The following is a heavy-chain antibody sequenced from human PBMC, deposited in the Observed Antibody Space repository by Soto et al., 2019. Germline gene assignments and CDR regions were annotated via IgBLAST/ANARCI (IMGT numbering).Heavy chain of an antibody. V-gene: IGHV1-18*01. D-gene: IGHD1-7*01. J-gene: IGHJ6*02. CDR1: GYTFTSYG. CDR2: ISAYNGNT. CDR3: VRAGYNCNFSDDADGLDV. Sequence: QVQLVQSGAEVKKPGASVKVSCKTSGYTFTSYGVSWVRQAPGQGLEWMGWISAYNGNTGYAQKLQGRVPMTTHTSTSTAYMGVRSLRSDDKAVNYCVRAGYNCNFSDDADGLDVWGPGTTVAVSS.